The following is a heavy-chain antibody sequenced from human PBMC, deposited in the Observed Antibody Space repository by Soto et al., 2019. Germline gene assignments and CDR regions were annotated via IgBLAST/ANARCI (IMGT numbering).Heavy chain of an antibody. CDR3: AVGASAAATWYSHGMDG. D-gene: IGHD1-26*01. V-gene: IGHV1-69*12. J-gene: IGHJ6*01. CDR2: IFAGFGTA. CDR1: GDTFSRYS. Sequence: QVQLVQSGAEVKKPGSLVKVSCKASGDTFSRYSISWVRQAPGQGLEWMGGIFAGFGTATYAQKFHGRVLIIADESTTTGYMELTSLTDEDTAVYYCAVGASAAATWYSHGMDGWGQGTTVTVSS.